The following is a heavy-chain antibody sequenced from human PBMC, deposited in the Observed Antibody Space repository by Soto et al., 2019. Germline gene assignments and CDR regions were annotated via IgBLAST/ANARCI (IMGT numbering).Heavy chain of an antibody. Sequence: PSETLSLTCTVSGGSISSGGYYWSWIRQHPGKGLEWIGYIYYSGSTYYNPSLKCRVTISVDTSKNQFSLKLSSVTAADTAVYYCARGLQGSGSYNYWGQGTLVTVSS. D-gene: IGHD3-10*01. CDR2: IYYSGST. CDR1: GGSISSGGYY. CDR3: ARGLQGSGSYNY. V-gene: IGHV4-31*03. J-gene: IGHJ4*02.